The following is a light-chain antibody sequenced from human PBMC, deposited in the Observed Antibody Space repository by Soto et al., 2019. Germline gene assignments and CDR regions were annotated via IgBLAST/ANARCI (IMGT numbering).Light chain of an antibody. CDR3: QQLNSYPYT. V-gene: IGKV1-9*01. J-gene: IGKJ2*01. CDR2: AAS. CDR1: QDINNY. Sequence: DIQLTQSPSFLSASVGDRVTISCRASQDINNYLAWYQQTPGKAPKLLIYAASTLQRGAPSRFSGSGSGTDFTLTISRLQPEDFATYYCQQLNSYPYTFGQGTKLEIK.